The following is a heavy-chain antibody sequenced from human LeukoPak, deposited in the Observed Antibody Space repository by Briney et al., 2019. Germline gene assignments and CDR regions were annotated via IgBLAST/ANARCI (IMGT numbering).Heavy chain of an antibody. J-gene: IGHJ4*02. V-gene: IGHV4-59*01. D-gene: IGHD3-10*01. Sequence: SETLSLTCTVSGGSISSYYWSWLRQPPGKGLEWIGYIYYSGSTNYNPSLKSRVTISVDTSKNQFSLKLRSVTAADTAGYYCARCGSGSYYNLGYFDYWGQGTLVTVSS. CDR2: IYYSGST. CDR3: ARCGSGSYYNLGYFDY. CDR1: GGSISSYY.